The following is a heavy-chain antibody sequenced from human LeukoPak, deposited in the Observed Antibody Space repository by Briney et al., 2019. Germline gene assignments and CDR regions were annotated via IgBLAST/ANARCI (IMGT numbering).Heavy chain of an antibody. V-gene: IGHV3-23*01. J-gene: IGHJ5*02. CDR3: ATYRQVLLPFEP. Sequence: GGSLRLSCAASGFTFSTFAMIWVRQPPGKGLQWVSSIFPSGGEIHYADSVRGGFTISRDNFKSTLSLQMNSLRAEDTAIYYCATYRQVLLPFEPWGQGTLVTVSS. CDR1: GFTFSTFA. D-gene: IGHD2-8*02. CDR2: IFPSGGEI.